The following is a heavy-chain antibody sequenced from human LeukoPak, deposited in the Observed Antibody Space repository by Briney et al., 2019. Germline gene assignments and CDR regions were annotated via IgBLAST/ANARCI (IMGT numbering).Heavy chain of an antibody. CDR3: ARYVRWFGELDDY. D-gene: IGHD3-10*01. Sequence: ASVKVSCKASGGTLSSYAISWVRQAPGQGLEWMGRIIPILGIANYAQKFQGRVTMTRDTSISTAYMELSRLRSDDTAVYYCARYVRWFGELDDYWGQGTLVTVSS. CDR2: IIPILGIA. CDR1: GGTLSSYA. J-gene: IGHJ4*02. V-gene: IGHV1-69*04.